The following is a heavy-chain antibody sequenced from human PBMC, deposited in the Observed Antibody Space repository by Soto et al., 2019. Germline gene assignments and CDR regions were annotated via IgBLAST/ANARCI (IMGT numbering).Heavy chain of an antibody. Sequence: EVQLVESGGGLVQPGRSLRLSCAAPGFTFDDYAMHWVRQAPGKGLEWVSGISWNSGSIGYADSVKGRFTISRDNAKNSLYLQMNSLRAEDTALYYCAKDIGSSWYYFDYWGQGTLVTVSS. CDR2: ISWNSGSI. D-gene: IGHD6-13*01. J-gene: IGHJ4*02. CDR1: GFTFDDYA. V-gene: IGHV3-9*01. CDR3: AKDIGSSWYYFDY.